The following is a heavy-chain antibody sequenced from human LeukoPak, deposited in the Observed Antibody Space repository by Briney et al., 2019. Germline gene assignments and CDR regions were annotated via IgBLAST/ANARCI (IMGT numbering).Heavy chain of an antibody. D-gene: IGHD3-10*01. CDR1: GFTLSSHG. CDR2: IWYDGSTK. Sequence: GGSLRLSCAASGFTLSSHGMHWVRQAPGRGLEWVAVIWYDGSTKYYAGSVKGRFTISRDNAKNSLYLQMNSLRAEDTAVYYCARDISRRGDDYWGQGTLVTVSS. J-gene: IGHJ4*02. CDR3: ARDISRRGDDY. V-gene: IGHV3-33*01.